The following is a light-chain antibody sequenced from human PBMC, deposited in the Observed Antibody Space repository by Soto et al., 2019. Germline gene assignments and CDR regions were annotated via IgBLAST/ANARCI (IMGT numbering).Light chain of an antibody. J-gene: IGKJ5*01. Sequence: MHLTQFPSLVSAPVGDRVSISWWASQGIGSYLAWYQQKPGKAPNLLIYGASTRATGVPARFSGSGSGTESTLTISSLQSEDFAVYYCQQYNLWPPLFGQGTRLEIK. CDR3: QQYNLWPPL. V-gene: IGKV1-9*01. CDR1: QGIGSY. CDR2: GAS.